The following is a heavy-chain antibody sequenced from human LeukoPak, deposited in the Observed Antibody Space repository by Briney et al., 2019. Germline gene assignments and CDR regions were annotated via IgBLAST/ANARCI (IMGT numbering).Heavy chain of an antibody. V-gene: IGHV1-18*01. CDR3: AREMPYYDILTGYRYYFDY. D-gene: IGHD3-9*01. J-gene: IGHJ4*02. CDR2: ISAYNGNT. CDR1: GYTLTSYG. Sequence: ASVKVSCKASGYTLTSYGISWVRQAPGQGLEWMGWISAYNGNTNYAQKLQGRVTMTTDTSTSTAYMELRSLRSDDTAVYYCAREMPYYDILTGYRYYFDYWGQGTLVTVSS.